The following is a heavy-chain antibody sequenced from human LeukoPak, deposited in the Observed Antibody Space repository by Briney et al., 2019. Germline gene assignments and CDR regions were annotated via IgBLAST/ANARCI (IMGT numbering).Heavy chain of an antibody. V-gene: IGHV5-51*01. Sequence: GESLKISCKGSGYSFATYWIGWVRQMPDKGLEWMGMIYPGDSDTRYTPSFQGQVTISADKTISTAYLQWNNLKASDTAIYYCARRVDGRAGRIDNWGQGTLVTVSS. J-gene: IGHJ4*02. CDR1: GYSFATYW. CDR2: IYPGDSDT. D-gene: IGHD1-26*01. CDR3: ARRVDGRAGRIDN.